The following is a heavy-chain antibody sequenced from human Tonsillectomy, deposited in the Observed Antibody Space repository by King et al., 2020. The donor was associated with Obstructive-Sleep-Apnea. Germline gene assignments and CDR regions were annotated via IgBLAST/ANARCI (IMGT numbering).Heavy chain of an antibody. V-gene: IGHV3-74*01. CDR2: INSDGSST. CDR3: ARDTPNCFWSCLIYYYYYYMDV. J-gene: IGHJ6*03. D-gene: IGHD3-3*01. Sequence: MHWVRQAPGKGLVWVSRINSDGSSTSYADSVKVRFTISRDNAKNTLYLQLNSLRAEDTAVYYCARDTPNCFWSCLIYYYYYYMDVWGKWTSVTVSS.